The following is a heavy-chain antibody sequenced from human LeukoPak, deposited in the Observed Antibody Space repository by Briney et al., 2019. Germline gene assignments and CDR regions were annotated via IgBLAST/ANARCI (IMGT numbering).Heavy chain of an antibody. V-gene: IGHV3-53*01. CDR1: GFTVSRNY. CDR2: FYSGGSR. D-gene: IGHD4-23*01. Sequence: GGSLRLSCAASGFTVSRNYMSWVRQAPGKGLEWVSVFYSGGSRYYADSVKGRLTISRDNSKNTMYFQMHSLRAEDTAVYYCARGTFYGGNSPFAFDIWGQGTMVTVSS. CDR3: ARGTFYGGNSPFAFDI. J-gene: IGHJ3*02.